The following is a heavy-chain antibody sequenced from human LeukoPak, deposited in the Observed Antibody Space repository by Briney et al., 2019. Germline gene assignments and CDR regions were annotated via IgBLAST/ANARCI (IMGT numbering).Heavy chain of an antibody. CDR2: IYHSGST. Sequence: SETLSLTCAVSGGSISSGGYSWSWIRQPPGKGLEWIGYIYHSGSTYYNPSPKSRVTISVDRSKNQFSLKLSSVTAADTAVYYCARAAGRAIVNMGFDYWGQGTLVTVSS. J-gene: IGHJ4*02. V-gene: IGHV4-30-2*01. D-gene: IGHD3-10*01. CDR1: GGSISSGGYS. CDR3: ARAAGRAIVNMGFDY.